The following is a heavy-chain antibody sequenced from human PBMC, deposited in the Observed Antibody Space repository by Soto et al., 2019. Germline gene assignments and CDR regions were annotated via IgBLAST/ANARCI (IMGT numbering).Heavy chain of an antibody. V-gene: IGHV1-69*06. D-gene: IGHD3-22*01. CDR2: IIPIFGTA. Sequence: QVQRVQSGAEGKKPGSSVKVSCKASGGTFSSSAISWVRKAPGQGLDWMGGIIPIFGTANYAQKYQGRVTITADKSTTTAYMELSSLGSEDTAVYYCSGYSSGTDWFDPWGQGTLVTVSS. J-gene: IGHJ5*02. CDR3: SGYSSGTDWFDP. CDR1: GGTFSSSA.